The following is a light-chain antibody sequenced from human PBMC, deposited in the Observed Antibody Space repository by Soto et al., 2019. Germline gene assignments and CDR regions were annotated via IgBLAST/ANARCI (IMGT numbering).Light chain of an antibody. J-gene: IGKJ1*01. CDR2: GAS. CDR3: QQYGSSPPT. V-gene: IGKV3-20*01. Sequence: EIVLTQSPGTLSLSPGERATLSCRASQSVSSNYLAWYRRKPGQAPRLLIYGASSRATGIPDRFSGSGSGTDFPLTINRLEPEAFAFYYCQQYGSSPPTFGPGTRVGIK. CDR1: QSVSSNY.